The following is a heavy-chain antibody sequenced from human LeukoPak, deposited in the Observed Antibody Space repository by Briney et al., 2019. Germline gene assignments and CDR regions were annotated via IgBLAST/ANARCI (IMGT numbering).Heavy chain of an antibody. CDR3: ARDKRGRHDVCDY. CDR1: GFTFSSYW. D-gene: IGHD1-26*01. J-gene: IGHJ4*02. CDR2: IKQDGSEK. V-gene: IGHV3-7*01. Sequence: GGSLRLSCAASGFTFSSYWMSWVRQAPGKGLEWVANIKQDGSEKYYVDSVKGRFTISRENAKNSLYLQMNSLRAEDTAVYYCARDKRGRHDVCDYWGQGTLVTVSS.